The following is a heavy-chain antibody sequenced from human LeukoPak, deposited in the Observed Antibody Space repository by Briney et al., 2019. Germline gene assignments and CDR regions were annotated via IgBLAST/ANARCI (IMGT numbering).Heavy chain of an antibody. D-gene: IGHD2-2*01. CDR1: GYTFTSYD. V-gene: IGHV1-8*01. CDR2: MNPNSGNT. J-gene: IGHJ3*02. CDR3: ARVLRGSTSYDAFDI. Sequence: ASVKVSCKASGYTFTSYDINWVRQATGQGREWMGWMNPNSGNTGYAQKFQGRVTIIRKTPIRKDYMELSSLRSEDTAVYYCARVLRGSTSYDAFDIWGQGTMVTVSS.